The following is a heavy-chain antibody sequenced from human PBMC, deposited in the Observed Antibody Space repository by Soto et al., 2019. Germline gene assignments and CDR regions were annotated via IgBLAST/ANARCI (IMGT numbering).Heavy chain of an antibody. D-gene: IGHD6-13*01. Sequence: EVHLLESGGGLIQPGGSLRLSCVASGFTFRNHDMNWVRQPPGKGLEYVANINGPATSTSYADSVKGRFTVSRDNSKNTVSLQMDSLTGEDSALYYCVRAAGIAAAGSSQGVLWGQGTLVTVSS. J-gene: IGHJ4*02. CDR2: INGPATST. V-gene: IGHV3-23*01. CDR3: VRAAGIAAAGSSQGVL. CDR1: GFTFRNHD.